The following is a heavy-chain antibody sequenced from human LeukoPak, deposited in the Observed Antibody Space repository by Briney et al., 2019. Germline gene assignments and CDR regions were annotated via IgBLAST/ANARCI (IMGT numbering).Heavy chain of an antibody. J-gene: IGHJ4*02. D-gene: IGHD4-11*01. CDR1: GYNFTIRW. V-gene: IGHV5-51*01. Sequence: EESLKISCKGSGYNFTIRWIGWVRQMPGKGLEWMGIIYPGDSDTRYNPSFQGQITISADKSISTAYVQWSSLKASDTAMYYCARSHDYSNYVAFWGQGTLVTVSS. CDR2: IYPGDSDT. CDR3: ARSHDYSNYVAF.